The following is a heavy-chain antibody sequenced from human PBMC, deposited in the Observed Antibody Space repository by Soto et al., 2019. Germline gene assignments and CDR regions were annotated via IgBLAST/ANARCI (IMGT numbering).Heavy chain of an antibody. CDR3: ARLYCSADSCYSVGAFDI. Sequence: LRLSCAASGFTFSTHGMHWVRQAPGKGLEWVALMWFDGSEKYYGDSVKGRFTISRDNSKNTLYLQMNSLSAEDTAVYYCARLYCSADSCYSVGAFDIRGQGTMVTVS. D-gene: IGHD2-15*01. CDR1: GFTFSTHG. V-gene: IGHV3-33*01. CDR2: MWFDGSEK. J-gene: IGHJ3*02.